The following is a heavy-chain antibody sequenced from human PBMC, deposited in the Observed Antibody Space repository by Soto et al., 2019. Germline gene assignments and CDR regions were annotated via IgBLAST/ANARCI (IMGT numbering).Heavy chain of an antibody. V-gene: IGHV1-24*01. CDR3: TKSLELPLGTDV. CDR1: GYTLTELS. D-gene: IGHD1-7*01. CDR2: FDPEDGET. Sequence: ASVKVSCKVSGYTLTELSMHWVRQAPGKGLEWMGSFDPEDGETIYTQTFQGRLTLTGDTSTGTAHMELSRLRSEDTAVYYCTKSLELPLGTDVWGQGTKVTVSS. J-gene: IGHJ6*02.